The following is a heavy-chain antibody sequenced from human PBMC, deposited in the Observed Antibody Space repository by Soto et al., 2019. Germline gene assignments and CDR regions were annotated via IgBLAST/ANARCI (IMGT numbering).Heavy chain of an antibody. CDR1: GFTFSNYE. CDR2: IGGSGDTM. D-gene: IGHD1-1*01. CDR3: AREHGYQVHSLYNWFDP. V-gene: IGHV3-48*03. J-gene: IGHJ5*02. Sequence: LRLSCAASGFTFSNYEMNWVRQAPGKEPEWISYIGGSGDTMYYADSVRGRFTVSRDNAKNSLFLQMTSLRAEDTAVYYCAREHGYQVHSLYNWFDPWGQGTLVTVSS.